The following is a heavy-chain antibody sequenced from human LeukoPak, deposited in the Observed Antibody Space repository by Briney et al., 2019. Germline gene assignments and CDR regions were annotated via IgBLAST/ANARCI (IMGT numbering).Heavy chain of an antibody. CDR2: IKQDGSEK. CDR1: GFSFSSYW. D-gene: IGHD5-24*01. CDR3: ARASDPWLQLT. V-gene: IGHV3-7*05. Sequence: GGSLRLSCAASGFSFSSYWMSWVRQAPGKGLEWVANIKQDGSEKYYADSVRGRFSISRDNAQTSLYLQMNSLRAEDTAVYYCARASDPWLQLTWGQGTLVTVSS. J-gene: IGHJ5*02.